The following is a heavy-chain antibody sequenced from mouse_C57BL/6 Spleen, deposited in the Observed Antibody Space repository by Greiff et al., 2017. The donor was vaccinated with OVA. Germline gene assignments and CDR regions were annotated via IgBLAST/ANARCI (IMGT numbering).Heavy chain of an antibody. CDR3: ASGTRGYFDV. Sequence: VQLQQSGPELVKPGASVKISCKASGYSFTGYYMNWVKQSPEKSLEWIGEINPSTGGTTYNQKLKDKATLTVDKSSSAAYMQLNSLTSEDSAVYYCASGTRGYFDVWGTGTTVTVSS. CDR2: INPSTGGT. CDR1: GYSFTGYY. D-gene: IGHD4-1*01. V-gene: IGHV1-42*01. J-gene: IGHJ1*03.